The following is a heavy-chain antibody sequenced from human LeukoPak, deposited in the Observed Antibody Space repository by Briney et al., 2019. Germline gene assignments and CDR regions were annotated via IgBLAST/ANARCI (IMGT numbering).Heavy chain of an antibody. CDR1: GDLISSSSYY. J-gene: IGHJ1*01. D-gene: IGHD3-22*01. V-gene: IGHV4-39*02. CDR3: ARRRYYDSTGYFE. CDR2: IYYTGKT. Sequence: SETLSLTCTVSGDLISSSSYYWGWIRQPPGKGLEWIGDIYYTGKTYYNPSLKGRVFISIDTSKNYFSLNLNFVTAADTAVYYCARRRYYDSTGYFEWGRGSLVTVSS.